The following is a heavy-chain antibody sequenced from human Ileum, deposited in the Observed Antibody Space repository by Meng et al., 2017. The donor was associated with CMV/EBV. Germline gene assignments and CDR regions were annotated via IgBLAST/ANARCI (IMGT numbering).Heavy chain of an antibody. CDR2: VKSGGTI. J-gene: IGHJ4*02. D-gene: IGHD5-12*01. Sequence: EVQRLGSGGGLVKRGVSLRLSCAGSGLTLRNDWMSWVRQVPGKGLEWVGRVKSGGTIDYAAPVKGRFTISRDDAKNTMYLQINSLKTEDTARYYCLYSGNEWCYGYWGQGTLVTVSS. CDR1: GLTLRNDW. V-gene: IGHV3-15*01. CDR3: LYSGNEWCYGY.